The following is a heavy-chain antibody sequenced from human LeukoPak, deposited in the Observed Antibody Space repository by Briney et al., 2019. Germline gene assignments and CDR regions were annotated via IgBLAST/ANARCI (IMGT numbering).Heavy chain of an antibody. V-gene: IGHV1-69*13. D-gene: IGHD6-19*01. Sequence: ASVKVSCKASGGTFSSYAISWVRQAPGQGLEWMGGIIPIFGTANYAQKFQGRVTITADESTSTAYMELSSLRSEDTAVYYCARDFSLSSGWYFDYWGQGTLVTVSS. J-gene: IGHJ4*02. CDR2: IIPIFGTA. CDR3: ARDFSLSSGWYFDY. CDR1: GGTFSSYA.